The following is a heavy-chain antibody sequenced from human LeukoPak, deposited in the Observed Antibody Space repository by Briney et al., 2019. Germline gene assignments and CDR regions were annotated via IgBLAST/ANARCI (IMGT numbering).Heavy chain of an antibody. D-gene: IGHD2-2*01. CDR2: IYYSGIT. CDR1: GGSITSGNYS. CDR3: ARLLVVPAAKVPGRNSDTRLSWFDP. Sequence: PSETLSLTCTVSGGSITSGNYSWGWIRQPPGKGLEWIGSIYYSGITYYNPSLRSRATVLVDTSKNQFSLKLSSVTAAEKAVYYCARLLVVPAAKVPGRNSDTRLSWFDPWGQGTLVTVSS. J-gene: IGHJ5*02. V-gene: IGHV4-39*07.